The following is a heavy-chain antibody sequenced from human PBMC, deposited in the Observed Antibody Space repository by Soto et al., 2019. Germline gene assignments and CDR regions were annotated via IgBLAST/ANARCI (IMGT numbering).Heavy chain of an antibody. Sequence: EVQLVESGGGLVQPGGSLRLSCAASGFSVSSNYMSWVRQAPGKGLEWVSALYSGGTTYYADSVKGRFTISSDSSKNTLYLQMSSLRADDTAEYFCARAQGTVTTFDYWGQGTMVTVSS. D-gene: IGHD4-17*01. CDR2: LYSGGTT. V-gene: IGHV3-66*01. CDR3: ARAQGTVTTFDY. J-gene: IGHJ4*02. CDR1: GFSVSSNY.